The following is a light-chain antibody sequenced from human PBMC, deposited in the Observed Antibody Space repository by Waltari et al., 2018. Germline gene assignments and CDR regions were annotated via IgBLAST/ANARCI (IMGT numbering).Light chain of an antibody. CDR3: QQSHSIPWT. J-gene: IGKJ1*01. CDR2: GAS. V-gene: IGKV1-39*01. CDR1: QSISSY. Sequence: DIQMTQSPSSLSASVGDRVNITCRASQSISSYLNWYQQKPGKAPNFLIYGASNLQSGVPSRFSGSGSGTDFTHTISSLQLEDFATYSCQQSHSIPWTFGQGTKVEI.